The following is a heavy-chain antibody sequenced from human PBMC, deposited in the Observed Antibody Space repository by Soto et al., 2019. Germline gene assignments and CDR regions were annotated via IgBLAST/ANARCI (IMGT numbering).Heavy chain of an antibody. CDR3: AKDCCSSTTLLMDV. V-gene: IGHV3-23*01. Sequence: EVQLLESGGGLVQPGGSLRLSCAASGFTFSSYAMSWVRQAPGKGLEWVSAISGSGGSTYYADSVKGRFTISRDNSKNTLYLQMNSLRAEDTAVYFCAKDCCSSTTLLMDVWGKGTTVTVSS. CDR1: GFTFSSYA. D-gene: IGHD2-2*01. J-gene: IGHJ6*04. CDR2: ISGSGGST.